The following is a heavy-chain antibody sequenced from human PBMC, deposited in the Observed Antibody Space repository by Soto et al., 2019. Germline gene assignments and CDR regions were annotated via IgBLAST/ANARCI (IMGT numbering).Heavy chain of an antibody. D-gene: IGHD6-13*01. CDR1: GYTFTSYD. CDR2: MNPNSGNT. CDR3: ASGGAAGTSLYYYYGMDV. V-gene: IGHV1-8*01. J-gene: IGHJ6*02. Sequence: GASVKVSCKASGYTFTSYDINWVRQATGQGLEWMGWMNPNSGNTGYAQKFQGRVTMTRNTSISTAYMELSSLRSEDTAVYYCASGGAAGTSLYYYYGMDVWGQGTTVTVS.